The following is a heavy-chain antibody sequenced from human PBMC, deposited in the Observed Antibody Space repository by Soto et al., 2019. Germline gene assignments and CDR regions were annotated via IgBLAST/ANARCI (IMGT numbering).Heavy chain of an antibody. J-gene: IGHJ5*02. D-gene: IGHD1-26*01. V-gene: IGHV1-69*13. CDR3: ARGRELLLGWFDP. Sequence: ASVKVSCKASGGTFSSYAISWVRQAPGQGLEWMGGIIPIFGTANYAQKFQGRVTITADESTSTAYMELSSLRSEDTAVYYCARGRELLLGWFDPWGQGTLVTVSS. CDR2: IIPIFGTA. CDR1: GGTFSSYA.